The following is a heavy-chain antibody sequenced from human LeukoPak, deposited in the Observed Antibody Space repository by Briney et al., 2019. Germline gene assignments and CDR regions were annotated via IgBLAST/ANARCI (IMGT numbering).Heavy chain of an antibody. D-gene: IGHD6-19*01. CDR1: GYSLSSGFF. CDR3: ARQVPEQQWLDPDWFDP. V-gene: IGHV4-61*01. J-gene: IGHJ5*02. CDR2: IYYSGST. Sequence: SETLSLTCTVSGYSLSSGFFCDWIRQSPGKGLEWIGYIYYSGSTNYNPSLKSRVTISVDTSKNQFSLKLSSVTAADTAVYYCARQVPEQQWLDPDWFDPWGQGTLVTVSS.